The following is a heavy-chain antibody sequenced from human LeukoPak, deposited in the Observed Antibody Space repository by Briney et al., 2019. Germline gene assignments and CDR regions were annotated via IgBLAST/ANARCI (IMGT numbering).Heavy chain of an antibody. Sequence: GSLRLSCAASGFTFSKYFMAWVRQTPGKGLVWISRISTDGSFTNYADSVKGRFSISGDNAKNTLYLQMNSLRDEDTAVYYCARPWNCYYYYVMDVWGQGTTVTVSS. CDR1: GFTFSKYF. J-gene: IGHJ6*02. V-gene: IGHV3-74*01. CDR2: ISTDGSFT. CDR3: ARPWNCYYYYVMDV. D-gene: IGHD1-7*01.